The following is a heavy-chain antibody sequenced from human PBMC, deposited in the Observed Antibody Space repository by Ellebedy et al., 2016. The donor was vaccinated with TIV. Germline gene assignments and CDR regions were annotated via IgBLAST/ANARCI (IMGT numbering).Heavy chain of an antibody. CDR1: GHTFTAYR. D-gene: IGHD3-3*01. V-gene: IGHV1-3*04. CDR3: ATREWQDPMDV. Sequence: ASVKVSXXASGHTFTAYRIHWVRQAPGQRLEWMGWINTGNGNTKYSQTFQGRVTITRDTSATTAYMELSSLMSEDTAVYYCATREWQDPMDVWGQGTTVTVSS. CDR2: INTGNGNT. J-gene: IGHJ6*02.